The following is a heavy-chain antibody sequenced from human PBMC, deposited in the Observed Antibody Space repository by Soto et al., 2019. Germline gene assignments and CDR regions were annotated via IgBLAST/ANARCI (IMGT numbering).Heavy chain of an antibody. J-gene: IGHJ4*02. Sequence: QVQLVESGGGVVQPGRSLRLSCAASGFTFSSYAMHWVRQAPGKGLEWVAVISYDGSNKYYADSVKGRFTISRDNSKNTLYLQMNSLRAEDTAVYYCAKDSDAYGSGSYYSPDYWGQGTLVTVSS. CDR2: ISYDGSNK. CDR1: GFTFSSYA. V-gene: IGHV3-30*04. D-gene: IGHD3-10*01. CDR3: AKDSDAYGSGSYYSPDY.